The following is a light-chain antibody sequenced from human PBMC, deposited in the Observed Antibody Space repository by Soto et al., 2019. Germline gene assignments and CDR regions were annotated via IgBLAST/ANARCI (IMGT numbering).Light chain of an antibody. CDR2: KDS. V-gene: IGLV1-47*01. CDR3: ATWDDSLGRRVL. CDR1: RSNIGSHY. J-gene: IGLJ3*02. Sequence: QAVVTQPPSASGAPGQWVTISCSGSRSNIGSHYISWYQHLPGTAPKLLIYKDSQRPSGVPDRFSGSKSGTSASLAIGGLRSEDEGSYYCATWDDSLGRRVLFGGGTQRTVL.